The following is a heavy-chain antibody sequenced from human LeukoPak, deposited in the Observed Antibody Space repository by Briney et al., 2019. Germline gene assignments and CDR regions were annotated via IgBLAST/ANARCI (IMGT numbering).Heavy chain of an antibody. CDR1: GGSISSSSYY. Sequence: SETLSLTCTVSGGSISSSSYYWGWIRQPPGKGLEWIGSIYYSGSTYYNPSLKSRVTISVDTSKNQFSLKLSSVTAADTAVYYCARSRIERYIVVVTATYDYWGQGTLVTVSS. CDR2: IYYSGST. J-gene: IGHJ4*02. CDR3: ARSRIERYIVVVTATYDY. D-gene: IGHD2-21*02. V-gene: IGHV4-39*07.